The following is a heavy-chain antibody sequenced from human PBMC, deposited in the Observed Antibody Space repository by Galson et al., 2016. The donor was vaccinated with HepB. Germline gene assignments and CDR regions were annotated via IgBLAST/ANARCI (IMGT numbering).Heavy chain of an antibody. V-gene: IGHV5-51*01. J-gene: IGHJ4*02. CDR2: VYPEDSDT. CDR1: RNTFTNSW. Sequence: QSGAEVKKPGESLKISCTGSRNTFTNSWIAWVRQMPGKGLEYMGIVYPEDSDTRYSPSFHGLVTFSVDKSISTAYLQWSSLKASATAIYYCARQDDFWSAYFDYWGQGTLVTVSS. CDR3: ARQDDFWSAYFDY. D-gene: IGHD3-3*01.